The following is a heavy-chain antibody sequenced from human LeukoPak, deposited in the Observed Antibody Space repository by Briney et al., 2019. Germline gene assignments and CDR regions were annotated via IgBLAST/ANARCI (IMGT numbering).Heavy chain of an antibody. D-gene: IGHD3-22*01. J-gene: IGHJ4*02. Sequence: SETLSLTCTVPGGSISSGGYYWSWIRQHPGKGLEWIGYIYYSGSTYYNPSLKSRVTISVDTSKNQFSLKLSSVTAADTAVYYCASESSESLGRYFDYWGQGTLVTVSS. CDR3: ASESSESLGRYFDY. CDR2: IYYSGST. CDR1: GGSISSGGYY. V-gene: IGHV4-31*03.